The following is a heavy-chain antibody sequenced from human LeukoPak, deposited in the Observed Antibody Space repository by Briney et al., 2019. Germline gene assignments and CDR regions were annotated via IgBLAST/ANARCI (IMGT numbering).Heavy chain of an antibody. V-gene: IGHV6-1*01. CDR1: GDSVSSISVA. CDR2: TYYRSKWYY. D-gene: IGHD5-12*01. J-gene: IGHJ4*02. Sequence: SQTLSLTCAISGDSVSSISVAWNWIRQSPSRGLEWLGRTYYRSKWYYEYAVSVKGRININPDTSKNQLSLQLNSVTPEDTAVYYCARRRYSGYEGYFDYWGQGTLVTVSS. CDR3: ARRRYSGYEGYFDY.